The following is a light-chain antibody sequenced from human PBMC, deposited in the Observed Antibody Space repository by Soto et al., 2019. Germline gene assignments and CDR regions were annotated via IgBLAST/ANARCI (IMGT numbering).Light chain of an antibody. CDR2: DAS. Sequence: EIVLTQSPFTLSLSPGERATLSCRASQSINNYLAWYQQKPGQAPRLLIYDASNRATGIPARFSGSGSGTDFTLTISSLEPEDFAVYYCQQRFNWQVTFGQGTRLDIK. J-gene: IGKJ5*01. CDR3: QQRFNWQVT. V-gene: IGKV3-11*01. CDR1: QSINNY.